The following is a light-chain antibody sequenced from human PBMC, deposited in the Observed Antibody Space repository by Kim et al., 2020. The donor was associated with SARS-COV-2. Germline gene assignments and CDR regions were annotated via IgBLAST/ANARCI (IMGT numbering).Light chain of an antibody. V-gene: IGKV1-5*01. Sequence: AYVGDSVTITCRASQSINRWLAWYQQSPGKAPNFLIYDASSLGSGVPSRFTGSGSGTEFTLTISSLQPDDSATYYCQQYLSYPWTFGQGTKVEIK. CDR3: QQYLSYPWT. CDR1: QSINRW. CDR2: DAS. J-gene: IGKJ1*01.